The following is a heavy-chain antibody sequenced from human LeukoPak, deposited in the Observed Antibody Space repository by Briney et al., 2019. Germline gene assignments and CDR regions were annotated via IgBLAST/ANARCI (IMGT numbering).Heavy chain of an antibody. CDR3: ARDGGHSTDFDY. V-gene: IGHV3-7*01. Sequence: PGGSLRLSCGATGFTFSRHWMSWVRQAPGKGKEWVANIKQDGSERYYVGSVKGRFTISRDNAKNLLYLQMNSLRAEDTALYYCARDGGHSTDFDYWGQGTLVTVSS. CDR2: IKQDGSER. J-gene: IGHJ4*02. CDR1: GFTFSRHW. D-gene: IGHD2/OR15-2a*01.